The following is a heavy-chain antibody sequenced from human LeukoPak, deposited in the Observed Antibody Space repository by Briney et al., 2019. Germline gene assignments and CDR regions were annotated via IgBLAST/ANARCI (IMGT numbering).Heavy chain of an antibody. V-gene: IGHV4-59*01. Sequence: SETLSLTCTVSGGSISSYYWSWIRQPPGKGLEWIGYIYYSGSTNYNPSLKSRVTISVDTSKNQFSLKLSSVTAADTAVYYCARARDGIRSGSFDYWGQGTLVTVSS. CDR1: GGSISSYY. CDR3: ARARDGIRSGSFDY. D-gene: IGHD1-26*01. J-gene: IGHJ4*02. CDR2: IYYSGST.